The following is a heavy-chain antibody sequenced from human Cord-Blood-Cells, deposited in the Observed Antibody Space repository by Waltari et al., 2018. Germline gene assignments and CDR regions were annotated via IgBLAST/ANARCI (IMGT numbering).Heavy chain of an antibody. V-gene: IGHV3-7*05. CDR2: IKQDGSEK. D-gene: IGHD1-26*01. CDR1: GFTFSSYW. Sequence: EVQLVESGGGLVQPGGSLRLSCAASGFTFSSYWMSWARQAPGKGLEWVANIKQDGSEKYYVDSVKGRFTISRDNAKNSLYLQMNSLRAEDTAVYYCARGGSWGYGYFDYWGQGTLVTVSS. CDR3: ARGGSWGYGYFDY. J-gene: IGHJ4*02.